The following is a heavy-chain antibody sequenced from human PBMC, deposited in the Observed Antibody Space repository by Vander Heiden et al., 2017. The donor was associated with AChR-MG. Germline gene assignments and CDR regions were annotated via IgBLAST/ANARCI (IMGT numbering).Heavy chain of an antibody. Sequence: QVQLVQSGAEVKKPGASVKVSCQASGYTFTSYAMHWVRQAPGQRLEWMGWINAGNGNTKYSQKFQGRVTITRDTSASTAYMELSSLRSEDTAVYYCARAPGCSGGSCYRNNWFDPWGQGTLVTVSS. CDR1: GYTFTSYA. CDR2: INAGNGNT. D-gene: IGHD2-15*01. J-gene: IGHJ5*02. V-gene: IGHV1-3*01. CDR3: ARAPGCSGGSCYRNNWFDP.